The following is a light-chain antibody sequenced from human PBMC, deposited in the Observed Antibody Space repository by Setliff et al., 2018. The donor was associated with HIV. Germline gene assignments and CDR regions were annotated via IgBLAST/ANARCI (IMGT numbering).Light chain of an antibody. J-gene: IGLJ3*02. V-gene: IGLV2-23*02. Sequence: QSALAQPASVSGSPGQSITISCTGTSSDVGGYNLVSWYQQHPGKAPKLMIYEVTKRPSGISDRFSGSKSGYTASLTISGLQAEGESDYYCSSYAGYGTWMFGGGTKVTVL. CDR3: SSYAGYGTWM. CDR1: SSDVGGYNL. CDR2: EVT.